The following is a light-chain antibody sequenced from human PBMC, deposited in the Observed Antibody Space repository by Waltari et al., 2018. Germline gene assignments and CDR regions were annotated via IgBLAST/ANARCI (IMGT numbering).Light chain of an antibody. CDR3: SSFTSSSTGI. Sequence: QSALTQPASVSGSPGQSITISCTGTSGDVGGYDLVSWYQQHPGKAPKLMIYDATNRPSVVSVRFSASTSRNTASLTISDLRPEDEAEYYCSSFTSSSTGIFGSGPTVTVL. V-gene: IGLV2-14*03. CDR2: DAT. CDR1: SGDVGGYDL. J-gene: IGLJ1*01.